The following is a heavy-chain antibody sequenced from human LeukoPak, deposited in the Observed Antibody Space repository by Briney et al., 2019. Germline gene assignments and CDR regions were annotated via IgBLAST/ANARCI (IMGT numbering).Heavy chain of an antibody. CDR3: ARGYGDYVDWFDP. CDR2: ISSSSSTI. V-gene: IGHV3-48*01. Sequence: GGSLRLSCAASGFTFSSYSMNWVRQAPGKGLEWVSYISSSSSTIYYAGSVKGRFTISRDNAKNSLYLQMNSLRAEDTAVYYCARGYGDYVDWFDPWGQGTLVTVSS. J-gene: IGHJ5*02. D-gene: IGHD4-17*01. CDR1: GFTFSSYS.